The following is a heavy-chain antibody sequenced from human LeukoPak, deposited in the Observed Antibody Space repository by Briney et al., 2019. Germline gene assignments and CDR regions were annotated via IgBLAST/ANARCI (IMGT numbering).Heavy chain of an antibody. CDR3: AGTDRNIAAAGFDY. Sequence: PGRSLRLSCAASGFTFDDYAMHWVRQAPGKGLEWVSGISWNSDSIGYADSVKGRFTISRDNAKNSLYLQMNSLRAEDTALYYCAGTDRNIAAAGFDYWGQGTLVTVSS. V-gene: IGHV3-9*01. CDR2: ISWNSDSI. CDR1: GFTFDDYA. J-gene: IGHJ4*02. D-gene: IGHD6-13*01.